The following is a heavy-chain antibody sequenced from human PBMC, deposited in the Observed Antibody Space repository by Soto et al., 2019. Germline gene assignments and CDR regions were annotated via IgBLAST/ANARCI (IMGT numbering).Heavy chain of an antibody. CDR2: INPNSGNI. CDR3: ARGRASGSYYLLDY. J-gene: IGHJ4*02. D-gene: IGHD3-10*01. Sequence: ASVKVSCKASGDTFTTYDINWVRPATGHGLEGMGWINPNSGNIGYAQRFQGRVTMTRDTAIRTAYMEVSSLRSDDTAAYYCARGRASGSYYLLDYWGQGTLVTVSS. CDR1: GDTFTTYD. V-gene: IGHV1-8*01.